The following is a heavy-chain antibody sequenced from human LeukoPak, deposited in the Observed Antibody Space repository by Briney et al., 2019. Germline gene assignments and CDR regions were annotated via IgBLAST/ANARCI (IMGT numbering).Heavy chain of an antibody. CDR3: AREWCSGTRCYGFFDY. CDR2: ISYDASNK. Sequence: QPGRSLRLSCVASGFTVSNYAIHSGCHAPGKGLESVAVISYDASNKNYADSVKSRFTISRDNPKNTVCRQMNSLVPEDTAVYYCAREWCSGTRCYGFFDYWGQGTLVTVSS. J-gene: IGHJ4*02. D-gene: IGHD2-2*01. V-gene: IGHV3-30-3*01. CDR1: GFTVSNYA.